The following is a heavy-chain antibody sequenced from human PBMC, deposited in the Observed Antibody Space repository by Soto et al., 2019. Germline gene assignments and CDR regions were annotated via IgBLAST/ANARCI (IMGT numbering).Heavy chain of an antibody. D-gene: IGHD6-6*01. CDR2: ISSSSSYI. CDR3: ARDLYSSSARYFDY. CDR1: GFTFSSYS. J-gene: IGHJ4*02. Sequence: EVQLVESGGGLVKPGGSLRLSCAASGFTFSSYSMNWVRQAPGKGLEWVSSISSSSSYIYYADSVKGRFTISRDNAKNSLYLQMNSLKAEDTAVYYCARDLYSSSARYFDYWGQGTLVTVSS. V-gene: IGHV3-21*01.